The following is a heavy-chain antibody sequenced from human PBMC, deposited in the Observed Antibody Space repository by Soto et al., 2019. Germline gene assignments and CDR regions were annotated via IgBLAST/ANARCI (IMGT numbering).Heavy chain of an antibody. J-gene: IGHJ5*02. Sequence: ASETLSLTCTVSGGSISSSSYYWGWIRQPPWKGLEWIGSIYYSGSTYYNPSLKSRVTISVDTSKNQFSLKLSSVTAADTAVYYCARRGHYDFWSGYYTSWFDPWGQGXLVTVYS. CDR2: IYYSGST. V-gene: IGHV4-39*01. D-gene: IGHD3-3*01. CDR1: GGSISSSSYY. CDR3: ARRGHYDFWSGYYTSWFDP.